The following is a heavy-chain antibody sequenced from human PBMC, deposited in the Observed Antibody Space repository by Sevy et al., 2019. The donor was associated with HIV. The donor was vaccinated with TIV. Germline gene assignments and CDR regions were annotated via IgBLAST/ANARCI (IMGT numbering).Heavy chain of an antibody. V-gene: IGHV3-33*01. CDR2: IWYDGSNK. J-gene: IGHJ4*02. CDR1: GFTFSSYG. Sequence: GGSLRLSCAASGFTFSSYGMHWVRQAPGKGLEWVVVIWYDGSNKYYADSVKGRFTISRDNSKNTLYLQMNSLRAEDTAVYYCARDNEVPFDYWGQGTLVTVSS. D-gene: IGHD2-8*01. CDR3: ARDNEVPFDY.